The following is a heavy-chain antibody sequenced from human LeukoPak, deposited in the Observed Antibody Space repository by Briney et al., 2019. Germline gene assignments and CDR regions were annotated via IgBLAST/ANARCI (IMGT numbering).Heavy chain of an antibody. Sequence: GGSLRLSCEASGVTFNSYVMSWVRQAPGKGPEWVSGISGSGSGTYYADSVKGRFAVSRDNSKNTLYLQMNSLRVEDTAVYYXXXXXPRGLAFDIWGQGTKVTVSS. CDR1: GVTFNSYV. V-gene: IGHV3-23*01. CDR3: XXXXPRGLAFDI. J-gene: IGHJ3*02. CDR2: ISGSGSGT.